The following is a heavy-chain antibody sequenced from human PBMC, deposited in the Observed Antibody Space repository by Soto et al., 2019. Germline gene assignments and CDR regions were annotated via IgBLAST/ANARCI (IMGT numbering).Heavy chain of an antibody. J-gene: IGHJ4*02. CDR3: ARAPGYGDSGYDADNDY. CDR2: INHSGST. V-gene: IGHV4-34*01. CDR1: GGSFSGYY. D-gene: IGHD5-12*01. Sequence: PSETLSLTCAVYGGSFSGYYWSWIHQPPGKGLEWIGEINHSGSTNYNPSLKSRVTISVDTSKNQFSLKLSSVTAADTAVYYCARAPGYGDSGYDADNDYWSQGTLVTVSS.